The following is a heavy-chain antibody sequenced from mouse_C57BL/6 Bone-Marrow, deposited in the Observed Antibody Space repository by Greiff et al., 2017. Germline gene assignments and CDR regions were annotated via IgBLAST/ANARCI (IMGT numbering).Heavy chain of an antibody. V-gene: IGHV1-42*01. CDR1: GYSFTGYY. CDR2: INPSTGGT. J-gene: IGHJ3*01. Sequence: VHVKQSGPELVKPGASVKISCKASGYSFTGYYMNWVKQSPEKSLEWIGEINPSTGGTTYNQKFKAKATLTVDKSSSTAYMQLKSLTSEDSAVYYCARGGNYGKDWFAYWGQGTLVTVSA. D-gene: IGHD2-1*01. CDR3: ARGGNYGKDWFAY.